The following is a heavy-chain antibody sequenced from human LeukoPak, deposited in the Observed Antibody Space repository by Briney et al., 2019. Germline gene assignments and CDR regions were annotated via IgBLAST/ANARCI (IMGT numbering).Heavy chain of an antibody. CDR1: GASIRNYY. Sequence: SETLSLTCTVSGASIRNYYWSWIRQTPGKGLEWIGYIYYSGSTNYNPSLESRVAMSVDTSKNQFSLRLSSVTAADTAIYYCARRYSSSWYVGFFDPWGQGTLVTVSS. D-gene: IGHD6-13*01. CDR3: ARRYSSSWYVGFFDP. J-gene: IGHJ5*02. CDR2: IYYSGST. V-gene: IGHV4-59*08.